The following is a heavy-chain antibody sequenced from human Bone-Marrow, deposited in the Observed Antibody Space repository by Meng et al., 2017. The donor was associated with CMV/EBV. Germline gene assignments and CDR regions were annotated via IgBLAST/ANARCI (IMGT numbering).Heavy chain of an antibody. Sequence: HLPESAPRSVNPSVTLSHPCTVSGGSINSRQHYWGWIRQPPGKGLEWIGSVYYNGNTYYNPSFKSRVFISVDTSNNQFSLRLTSVTAADTATYYCARAYGDYGDAFDYWGQGTLVTVSS. D-gene: IGHD4-17*01. V-gene: IGHV4-39*07. CDR2: VYYNGNT. J-gene: IGHJ4*02. CDR3: ARAYGDYGDAFDY. CDR1: GGSINSRQHY.